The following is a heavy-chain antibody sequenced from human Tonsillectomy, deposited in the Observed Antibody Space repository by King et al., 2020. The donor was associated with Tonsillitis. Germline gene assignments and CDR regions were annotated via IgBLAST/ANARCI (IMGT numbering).Heavy chain of an antibody. CDR1: GFTFSSYA. J-gene: IGHJ5*02. D-gene: IGHD3-3*01. Sequence: VQLVESGGGLVQPGGSLRLSCAASGFTFSSYAMSWVRQAPGKGLEWVAAISGSGGSTYYADSVKGRFTISRDNSKNTLYLQMNSLRAEDTAVYYCAKDGSWDDFWSGYNWFDPWGQGTLVTVSS. CDR3: AKDGSWDDFWSGYNWFDP. CDR2: ISGSGGST. V-gene: IGHV3-23*04.